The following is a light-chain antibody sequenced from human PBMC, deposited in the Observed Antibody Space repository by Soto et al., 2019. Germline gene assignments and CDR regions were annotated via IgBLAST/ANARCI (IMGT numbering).Light chain of an antibody. CDR2: GAS. V-gene: IGKV3-20*01. CDR3: QQYGSSLIN. CDR1: QSVTSNS. J-gene: IGKJ5*01. Sequence: EIVLTQSPGTLSLSPGERATLSCRASQSVTSNSLAWYHQKFGQPPRLLIYGASSRATGIPDRFSGSGSGTDFTLTISRLEPEDFAVYYCQQYGSSLINFGQGTRLEIK.